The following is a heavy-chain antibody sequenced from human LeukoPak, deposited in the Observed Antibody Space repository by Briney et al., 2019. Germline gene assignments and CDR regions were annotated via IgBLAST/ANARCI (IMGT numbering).Heavy chain of an antibody. CDR1: GFTFSSYW. CDR3: ARYQDSSGYYYWYFDL. V-gene: IGHV3-74*01. Sequence: GGSLRLSCAASGFTFSSYWMHWVRQAPGKGLVWVSRINSDGSSTSYADSVKGRFTISRDNAKNTLYLQMNSLRAEDTAVYYCARYQDSSGYYYWYFDLWGRGTLVTVSS. J-gene: IGHJ2*01. D-gene: IGHD3-22*01. CDR2: INSDGSST.